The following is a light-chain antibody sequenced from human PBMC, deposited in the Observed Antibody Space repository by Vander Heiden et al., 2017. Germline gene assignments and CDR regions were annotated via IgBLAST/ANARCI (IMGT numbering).Light chain of an antibody. J-gene: IGKJ1*01. Sequence: DILMTQSPLSLPVTPGEPASISCRSSQSLRHGNGYNDLHWYVQKPGQSPQLLIYLGSLRTSGVPDRFSGSGSGTDFTLKIRRVEAEDVGVYYGMQTLQTPWTFGQGTKVEIK. CDR1: QSLRHGNGYND. V-gene: IGKV2-28*01. CDR2: LGS. CDR3: MQTLQTPWT.